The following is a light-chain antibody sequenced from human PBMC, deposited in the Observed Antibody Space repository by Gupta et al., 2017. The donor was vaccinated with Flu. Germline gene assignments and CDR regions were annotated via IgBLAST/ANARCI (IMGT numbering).Light chain of an antibody. CDR3: QHDYVVPPA. J-gene: IGKJ5*01. Sequence: IQMTQSPSSLSGSVADRVTITCQASRDIINFLNWYHQKPGKAPKLLIYDASTSEKAVPSRLSGTRSGTHFTLTIDNLQPEDVGMYFCQHDYVVPPAFGQGTRLDIK. CDR2: DAS. V-gene: IGKV1-33*01. CDR1: RDIINF.